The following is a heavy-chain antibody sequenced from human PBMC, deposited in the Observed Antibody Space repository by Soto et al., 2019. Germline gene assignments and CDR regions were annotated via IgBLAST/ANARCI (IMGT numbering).Heavy chain of an antibody. J-gene: IGHJ3*02. D-gene: IGHD1-26*01. CDR1: GYTFTSYY. CDR3: ARDHGQEWEGGVDI. CDR2: INPSGGRP. V-gene: IGHV1-46*01. Sequence: QVQLVQSGAEVKKPGASVKVSCKASGYTFTSYYMHWVRQAPGQGLGWMGIINPSGGRPSYAQKFQGRVTMTRDTSTSTVYMELSSLRSEDTAVYYCARDHGQEWEGGVDIWGQGTMVTVSS.